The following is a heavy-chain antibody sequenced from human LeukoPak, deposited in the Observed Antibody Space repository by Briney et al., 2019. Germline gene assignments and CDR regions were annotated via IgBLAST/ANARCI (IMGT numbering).Heavy chain of an antibody. J-gene: IGHJ6*04. D-gene: IGHD3-10*02. Sequence: QPGGSLRLSCAASGFTLSTYWMSWVRQAPGKGLVWVSRINSDGSSTTYADSVKGRFTISRDNAKNSLYLQMNSLRAEDTAVYYCAELGITMIGGVWGKGTTVTISS. V-gene: IGHV3-74*01. CDR3: AELGITMIGGV. CDR1: GFTLSTYW. CDR2: INSDGSST.